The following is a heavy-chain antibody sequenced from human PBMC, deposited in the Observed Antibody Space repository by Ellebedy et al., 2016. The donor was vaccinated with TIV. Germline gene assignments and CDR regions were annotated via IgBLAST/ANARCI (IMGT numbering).Heavy chain of an antibody. CDR1: GFAFSSRW. V-gene: IGHV3-74*01. CDR3: GRDDRYGLDV. CDR2: INVDGSST. J-gene: IGHJ6*02. Sequence: PGGSLRLSCVASGFAFSSRWIHWVRQAPGKGLVWVSHINVDGSSTTSADPVKGRFTSSRYNAKGTVYLQMNSLRAEETAVYYCGRDDRYGLDVWGQGTTVIVSS.